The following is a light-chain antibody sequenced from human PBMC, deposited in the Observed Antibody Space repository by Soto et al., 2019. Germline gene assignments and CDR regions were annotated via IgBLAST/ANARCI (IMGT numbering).Light chain of an antibody. CDR2: SAS. CDR3: LQHKSYPRT. J-gene: IGKJ1*01. V-gene: IGKV1-17*03. CDR1: QGIENH. Sequence: DIQMTQSPSAMSASVGDRVTITCRASQGIENHLAWFQQQPGKVPKRLIYSASTLQSGVPSRFSGSGSGTEFTLTISSLQAEDFATYYCLQHKSYPRTFGQGTKVEI.